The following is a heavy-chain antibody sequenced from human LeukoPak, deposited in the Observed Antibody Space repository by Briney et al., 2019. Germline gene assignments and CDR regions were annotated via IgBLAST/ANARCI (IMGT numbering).Heavy chain of an antibody. J-gene: IGHJ4*02. Sequence: ASVKVSCKASGYTFTSYGISWVRQAPGQGLEWMGWISVYNDKTYYQQKYHGRVTVTTDTYTSTDYMELRSLRYDDTAVYYCARVKLSQGIVLVVNYFDYWGQGTLVTVPS. CDR3: ARVKLSQGIVLVVNYFDY. CDR1: GYTFTSYG. V-gene: IGHV1-18*01. CDR2: ISVYNDKT. D-gene: IGHD2-8*01.